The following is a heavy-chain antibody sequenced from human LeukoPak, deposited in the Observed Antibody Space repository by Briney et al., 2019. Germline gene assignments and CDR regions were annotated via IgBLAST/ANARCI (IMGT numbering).Heavy chain of an antibody. V-gene: IGHV4-38-2*02. CDR1: GYSISRGYY. CDR2: IYHCGSN. D-gene: IGHD6-13*01. CDR3: ARAYSSSWYFNWFDP. J-gene: IGHJ5*02. Sequence: PSETLSLTCTVSGYSISRGYYWAWIRHPPRKGLDWIGKIYHCGSNYYNPFLKRSVTISVDTSKHQFLLQLSPVTAADTAVYYCARAYSSSWYFNWFDPWGQGTLVTVSS.